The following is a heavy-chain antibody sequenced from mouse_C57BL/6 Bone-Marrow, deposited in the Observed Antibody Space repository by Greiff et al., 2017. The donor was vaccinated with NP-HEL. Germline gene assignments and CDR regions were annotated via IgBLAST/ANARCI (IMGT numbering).Heavy chain of an antibody. CDR1: GYTFTSYW. J-gene: IGHJ4*01. D-gene: IGHD2-14*01. Sequence: QVQLKQPGAELVKPGASVKLSCKASGYTFTSYWMHWVKQRPGQGLEWIGMIHPNSGSTNYNEKFKSKATLTVDKSSSTAYMQLSSLTSEDSAVYYCARMGYDEAMDYWGQGTSVTVSS. V-gene: IGHV1-64*01. CDR2: IHPNSGST. CDR3: ARMGYDEAMDY.